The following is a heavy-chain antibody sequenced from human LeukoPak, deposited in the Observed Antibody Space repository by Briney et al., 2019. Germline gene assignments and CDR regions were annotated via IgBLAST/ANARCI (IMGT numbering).Heavy chain of an antibody. CDR3: ARDTSSAWYGLIDY. V-gene: IGHV3-7*01. J-gene: IGHJ4*02. CDR1: GLPQSRLW. D-gene: IGHD6-19*01. Sequence: GGSLTLPYAAWGLPQSRLWEVGPPDARGKALEGGANIKQCGNEKYSLDSVKGRFTISRNNPKNSLYLQMNSLRAEETAVYFCARDTSSAWYGLIDYWGQGSLVTVSS. CDR2: IKQCGNEK.